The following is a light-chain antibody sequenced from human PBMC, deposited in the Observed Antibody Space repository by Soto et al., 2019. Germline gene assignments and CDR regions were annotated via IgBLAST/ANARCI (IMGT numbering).Light chain of an antibody. J-gene: IGKJ1*01. CDR2: WAS. CDR1: QSVLYSSNNRNY. CDR3: QEKRTTPSWT. Sequence: DIVMTQSPDSLAVSLGERATINCKSSQSVLYSSNNRNYLAWYQQKPGQPPKLLIYWASTRESGVPDRFSGSGSWKEFTLTILNLEAENVAGYFCQEKRTTPSWTFRQGTQGEIK. V-gene: IGKV4-1*01.